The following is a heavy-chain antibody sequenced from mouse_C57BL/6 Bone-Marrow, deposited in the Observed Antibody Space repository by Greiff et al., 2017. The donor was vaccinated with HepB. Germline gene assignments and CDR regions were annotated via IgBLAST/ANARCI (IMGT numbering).Heavy chain of an antibody. D-gene: IGHD2-1*01. CDR3: TTFYYGNYERGMDY. J-gene: IGHJ4*01. CDR2: IDPEDGDT. CDR1: GFNIKDYY. V-gene: IGHV14-1*01. Sequence: VQLQQSGAELVRPGASVKLSCTASGFNIKDYYMHWVKQRPEQGLEWIGRIDPEDGDTEYAPKFQGKATMTADTSSNTAYLQLSSLTSEDTAVDYCTTFYYGNYERGMDYWGQGTSVTVSS.